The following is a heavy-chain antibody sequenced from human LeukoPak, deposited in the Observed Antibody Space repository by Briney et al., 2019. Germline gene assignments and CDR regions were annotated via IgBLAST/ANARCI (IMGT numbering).Heavy chain of an antibody. J-gene: IGHJ4*02. CDR3: ARASSSGWRGNLDY. CDR1: GFNDSSNY. Sequence: GGSLSLSCAASGFNDSSNYMSWVRQPPGKALEWVSITYSGGSTYYADSVKGRFTISRDNSKNTLYLQMNSLRAEDTAVYYCARASSSGWRGNLDYWGQGTLVTVSS. CDR2: TYSGGST. D-gene: IGHD6-19*01. V-gene: IGHV3-66*01.